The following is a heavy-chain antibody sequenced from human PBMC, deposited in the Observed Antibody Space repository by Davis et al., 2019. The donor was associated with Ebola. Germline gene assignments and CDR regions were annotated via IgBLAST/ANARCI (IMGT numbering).Heavy chain of an antibody. V-gene: IGHV3-66*01. Sequence: GESLKISCAASGFTFSSYEMNWVRQAPGKGLECVSVIFSNGDIYYAESVKDRFTISRDNSKNTLYPQMTSLRAEDTAVYYCARVFDSVNYFDYWGQGTLVTVSS. D-gene: IGHD3-3*01. J-gene: IGHJ4*02. CDR1: GFTFSSYE. CDR2: IFSNGDI. CDR3: ARVFDSVNYFDY.